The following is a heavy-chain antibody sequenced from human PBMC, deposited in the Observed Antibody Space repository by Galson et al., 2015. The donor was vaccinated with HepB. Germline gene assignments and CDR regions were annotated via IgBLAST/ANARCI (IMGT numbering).Heavy chain of an antibody. Sequence: ETLSLTCAVYGGSFSGYYWSWIRQPPGKGLEWIGEINHSGSTEYNPSLKSRVTISVDTSKSQFSLKLNSATAAETAVYYCAREGRNFDYWGQGILVTVSS. CDR2: INHSGST. V-gene: IGHV4-34*01. CDR3: AREGRNFDY. CDR1: GGSFSGYY. J-gene: IGHJ4*02.